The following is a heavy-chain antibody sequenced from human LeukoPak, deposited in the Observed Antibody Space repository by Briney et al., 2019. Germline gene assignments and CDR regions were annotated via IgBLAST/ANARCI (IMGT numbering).Heavy chain of an antibody. CDR3: ASYDSSGYYHY. V-gene: IGHV3-53*01. D-gene: IGHD3-22*01. J-gene: IGHJ4*02. CDR1: GFTVSSNY. Sequence: GGSLRLSCAASGFTVSSNYMSWVRQAPGKGLEWVSVIYSGCSTYYADSVKGRFTISRDNSKNTLYLQMNSLRAEDTAVYYCASYDSSGYYHYWGQGTLVTVSS. CDR2: IYSGCST.